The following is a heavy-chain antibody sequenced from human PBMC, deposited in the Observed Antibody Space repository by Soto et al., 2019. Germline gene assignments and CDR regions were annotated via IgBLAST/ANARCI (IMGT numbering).Heavy chain of an antibody. CDR1: GFTFSSYG. J-gene: IGHJ6*04. D-gene: IGHD3-10*01. V-gene: IGHV3-33*06. CDR2: IWYDGSSK. CDR3: AKVGGAFGSGSCYYGMDV. Sequence: GGSLRLSCAVSGFTFSSYGMHWVRQAPGKGLEWVAVIWYDGSSKYYADSVKGRFTISRDNSKNTLYLQMDSLRAEDTAVYYCAKVGGAFGSGSCYYGMDVWGKGTRVTVPS.